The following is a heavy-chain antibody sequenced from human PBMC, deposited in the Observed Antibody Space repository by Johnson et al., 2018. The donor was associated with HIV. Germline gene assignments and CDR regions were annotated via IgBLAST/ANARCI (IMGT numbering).Heavy chain of an antibody. Sequence: QVQLVASGGGVVQPGRSLRLSCAASGFTFSSYAIHWVRQAPGKGLQWVAIISYDGRNNYYADSVKGRFTISRDNSKNTLYLQMNSLRAEDTAVYYCARNQGRRNYYDAFDIWGQGTMVTVSS. V-gene: IGHV3-30*04. J-gene: IGHJ3*02. CDR3: ARNQGRRNYYDAFDI. D-gene: IGHD1-7*01. CDR1: GFTFSSYA. CDR2: ISYDGRNN.